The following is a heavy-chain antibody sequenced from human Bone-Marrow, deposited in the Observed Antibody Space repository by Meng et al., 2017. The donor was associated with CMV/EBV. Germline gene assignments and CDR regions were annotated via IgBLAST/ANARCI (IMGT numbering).Heavy chain of an antibody. CDR1: GFTFSSYS. V-gene: IGHV3-21*01. CDR2: ISSSSSYI. CDR3: ARELYCTNGVCSYYYYYGMDV. J-gene: IGHJ6*02. Sequence: GESLKISCAASGFTFSSYSMNWVRQAPGKGLEWVSSISSSSSYIYYADSVKGRFTISRDNAKNSLYLQMNSLRAEDTPVYYCARELYCTNGVCSYYYYYGMDVWGQGTTVTVAS. D-gene: IGHD2-8*01.